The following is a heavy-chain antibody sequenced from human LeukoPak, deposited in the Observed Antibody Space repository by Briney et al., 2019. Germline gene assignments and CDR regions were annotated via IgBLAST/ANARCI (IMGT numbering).Heavy chain of an antibody. CDR1: GFTFSSYI. Sequence: GGSLRLSCAASGFTFSSYIMNWVRQAPGKGLEWVSSITTSSSYIYYADSVKGRFTISRDNAKSSMWLQMNSLRDEDTAVYYCARDQTPFYWGQGSLVTVSS. V-gene: IGHV3-21*01. CDR2: ITTSSSYI. J-gene: IGHJ4*02. CDR3: ARDQTPFY. D-gene: IGHD2-15*01.